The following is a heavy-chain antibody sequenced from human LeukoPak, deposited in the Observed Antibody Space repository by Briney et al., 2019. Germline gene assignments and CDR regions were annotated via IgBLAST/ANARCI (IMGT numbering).Heavy chain of an antibody. CDR2: IYPGDSDT. J-gene: IGHJ6*03. D-gene: IGHD1-26*01. Sequence: GESLKISCKGSGYSFTSYWIGWVRQMPGKGLEWMGIIYPGDSDTRYSPSFQGQVTISADKSISTAYLQWSSLKASAPAMYYCARHEVGATSFDYYYMDVWGKGTTVTVSS. CDR3: ARHEVGATSFDYYYMDV. V-gene: IGHV5-51*01. CDR1: GYSFTSYW.